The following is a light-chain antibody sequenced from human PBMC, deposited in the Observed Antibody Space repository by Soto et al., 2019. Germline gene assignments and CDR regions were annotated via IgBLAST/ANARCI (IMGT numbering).Light chain of an antibody. CDR1: QTVSNN. V-gene: IGKV3-15*01. J-gene: IGKJ4*01. Sequence: EIVMTQSPATLSVSPGEKATLSCRASQTVSNNLAWYQQKPGQAPRLLIYFASIRATGIPARFSGSGSGTEFTLTISSLQSEDFAVYYCQQYNQWPLTFGGGTKAETK. CDR3: QQYNQWPLT. CDR2: FAS.